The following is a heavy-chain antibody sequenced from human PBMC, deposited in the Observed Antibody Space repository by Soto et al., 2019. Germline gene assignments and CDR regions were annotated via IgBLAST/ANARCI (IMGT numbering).Heavy chain of an antibody. J-gene: IGHJ3*01. V-gene: IGHV3-9*01. D-gene: IGHD3-3*01. CDR2: ISWNSENI. CDR1: GFSFDDYN. CDR3: VKDVRTAIFGLVYNGGNV. Sequence: EVQLVASVGDLVQPGRSLRLSCAASGFSFDDYNMHWVRQAPGKRLEWVSGISWNSENIGNADSVKGRFTISRDNAKKSLGLQMSGLRAEDTALYFSVKDVRTAIFGLVYNGGNVWGRVTMVTVSS.